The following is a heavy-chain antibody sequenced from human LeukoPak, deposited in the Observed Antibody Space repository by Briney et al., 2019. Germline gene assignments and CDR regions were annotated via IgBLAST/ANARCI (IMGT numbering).Heavy chain of an antibody. CDR3: ARELGDIVVVPAAALDY. Sequence: PGGSLRLSCAASGFTFSNYAMHWVRQAPGKGLEWVAVISYDGSNKYYADSVKGRFTISRDNSKNTLYLQMNSLRAEDTAVYYCARELGDIVVVPAAALDYWGQGTLVTVSS. D-gene: IGHD2-2*01. CDR1: GFTFSNYA. J-gene: IGHJ4*02. CDR2: ISYDGSNK. V-gene: IGHV3-30-3*01.